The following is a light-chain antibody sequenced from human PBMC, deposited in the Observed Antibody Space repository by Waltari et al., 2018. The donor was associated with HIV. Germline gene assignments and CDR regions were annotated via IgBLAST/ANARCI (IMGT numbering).Light chain of an antibody. V-gene: IGKV3-20*01. CDR3: QQCGNSPWT. CDR1: QSVGSY. J-gene: IGKJ1*01. Sequence: EIVLTQSPATLSLSPGGRATLSCRASQSVGSYLAWYQQKPGQAPRLLIYGASSRATGFPDRFSGSGSGTDFTLTISRLEPEDFAVYYCQQCGNSPWTFGQGTKVEIK. CDR2: GAS.